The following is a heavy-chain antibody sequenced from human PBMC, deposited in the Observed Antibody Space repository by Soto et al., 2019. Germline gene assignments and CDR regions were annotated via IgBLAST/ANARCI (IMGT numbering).Heavy chain of an antibody. Sequence: EVHLVESGGGLVQPGGSLKLSCAASGFSFSDSAMHWVRQASGKGLEWVGRIRSKPNNYATEYAASVKGRFTISREDSKNTAQLQMNSLKNEETAVYYCTRHAVDIWGQGAMVTVSS. J-gene: IGHJ3*02. CDR1: GFSFSDSA. CDR2: IRSKPNNYAT. CDR3: TRHAVDI. V-gene: IGHV3-73*01.